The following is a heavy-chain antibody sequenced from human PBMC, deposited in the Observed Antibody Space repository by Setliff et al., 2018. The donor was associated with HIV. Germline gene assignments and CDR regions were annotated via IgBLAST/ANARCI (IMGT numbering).Heavy chain of an antibody. CDR3: GASSSWSCRLNY. V-gene: IGHV4-34*01. Sequence: PSETLSLTCAVYGGSFSGYWSWIRQSPGKGLEWLGEINHSGNTHYDPSLKSRLTISIDTSTKQFSLKLTSVTAADAAIYYCGASSSWSCRLNYWGQGTLVTVSS. D-gene: IGHD2-2*01. J-gene: IGHJ4*02. CDR2: INHSGNT. CDR1: GGSFSGY.